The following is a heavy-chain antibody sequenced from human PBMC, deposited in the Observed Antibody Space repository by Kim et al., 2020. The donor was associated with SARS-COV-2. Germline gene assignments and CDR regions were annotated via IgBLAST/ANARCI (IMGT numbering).Heavy chain of an antibody. CDR3: ARVRTCGTIIGVGTGLFDP. J-gene: IGHJ5*02. V-gene: IGHV4-30-2*05. D-gene: IGHD5-12*01. Sequence: KSRVTISVDTSKNQFSLKLSSVTAADTAVYYCARVRTCGTIIGVGTGLFDPWGQGTLVTVSS.